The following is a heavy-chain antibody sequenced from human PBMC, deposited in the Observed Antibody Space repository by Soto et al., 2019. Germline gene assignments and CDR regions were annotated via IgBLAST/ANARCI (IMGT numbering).Heavy chain of an antibody. J-gene: IGHJ4*02. Sequence: QVQLQESGPGLVKPSQTLSLTCTVSGGSISSGDYYWSWIRQPPGKGLEWIGYIYYSGSTYYNPSLKSRVTIPVETSKDQCSLKLSSVPAADTAVYYCARGLAVAAPYYFDYWGQGTLVTVSS. V-gene: IGHV4-30-4*01. D-gene: IGHD2-15*01. CDR2: IYYSGST. CDR3: ARGLAVAAPYYFDY. CDR1: GGSISSGDYY.